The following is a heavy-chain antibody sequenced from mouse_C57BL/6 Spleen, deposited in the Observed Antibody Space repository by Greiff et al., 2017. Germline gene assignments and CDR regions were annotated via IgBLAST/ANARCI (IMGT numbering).Heavy chain of an antibody. D-gene: IGHD1-1*01. Sequence: QVQLQQPGAELVRPGASVKLSCTASGYTFTSDWMHWVKQRPGQGLEWIGMIHPENGSTEYNEKFKSKATLTADKSSSTAYMQLSSLTSEDSEVYYGSCPTSYGSSGYDDWGQGTTLTVAS. V-gene: IGHV1-64*01. CDR2: IHPENGST. J-gene: IGHJ2*01. CDR1: GYTFTSDW. CDR3: SCPTSYGSSGYDD.